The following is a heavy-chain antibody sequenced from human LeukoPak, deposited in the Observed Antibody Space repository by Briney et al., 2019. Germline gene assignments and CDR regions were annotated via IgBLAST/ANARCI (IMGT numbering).Heavy chain of an antibody. CDR3: ARATDYGDFNWFDP. Sequence: SETLSLTCAVSGYSISSGYYWVWIRQPPGKGLEWIGSIYHTGNAYYNPCLKSRVTISVDTSKNQFSLKLNSVTAADTAVYYCARATDYGDFNWFDPWGQGTLVTVSS. CDR1: GYSISSGYY. V-gene: IGHV4-38-2*01. J-gene: IGHJ5*02. D-gene: IGHD4-17*01. CDR2: IYHTGNA.